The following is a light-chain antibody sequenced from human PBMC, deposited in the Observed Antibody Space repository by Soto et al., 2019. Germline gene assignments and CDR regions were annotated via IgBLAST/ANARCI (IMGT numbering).Light chain of an antibody. V-gene: IGKV4-1*01. J-gene: IGKJ1*01. CDR3: KQYYSTPNT. Sequence: DIVMTQSPDSLAVSLGERATINCKSSQSVLYSSNNKNYLAWYQQKPGQPPKLLIYWASTRESGVPDRFSGSGSGTDLTLTISSLQAENVAVYYCKQYYSTPNTFGQGTKMEIK. CDR2: WAS. CDR1: QSVLYSSNNKNY.